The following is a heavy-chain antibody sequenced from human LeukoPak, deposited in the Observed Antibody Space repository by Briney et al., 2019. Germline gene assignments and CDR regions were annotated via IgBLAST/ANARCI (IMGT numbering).Heavy chain of an antibody. V-gene: IGHV1-18*01. CDR1: GYTFTSYG. Sequence: ASVKVSCKASGYTFTSYGISWVRQAPGQGLEWMGWISAYNGNTNYAQKLQGRVTMTTDTSTSTAYMELRSLRSDDTAVYYCARGGDYDILTGYYSGGAFDIWGQGTMVTVSS. D-gene: IGHD3-9*01. CDR3: ARGGDYDILTGYYSGGAFDI. J-gene: IGHJ3*02. CDR2: ISAYNGNT.